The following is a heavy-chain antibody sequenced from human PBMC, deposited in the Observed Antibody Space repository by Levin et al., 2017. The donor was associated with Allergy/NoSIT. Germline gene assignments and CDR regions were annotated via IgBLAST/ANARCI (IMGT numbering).Heavy chain of an antibody. CDR3: ARAVGYCSGGSCSWVDY. J-gene: IGHJ4*02. D-gene: IGHD2-15*01. Sequence: SETLSLTCTVSGGSISSGGYYWSWIRQHPGKGLEWIGYIYYSGSTYYNPSLKSRVTISVDTSKNQFSLKLSSVTAADTAVYYCARAVGYCSGGSCSWVDYWGQGTLVTVSS. CDR2: IYYSGST. V-gene: IGHV4-31*03. CDR1: GGSISSGGYY.